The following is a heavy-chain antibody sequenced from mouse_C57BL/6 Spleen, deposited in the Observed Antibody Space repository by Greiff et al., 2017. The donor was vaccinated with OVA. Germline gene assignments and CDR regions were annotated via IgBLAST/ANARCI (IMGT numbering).Heavy chain of an antibody. D-gene: IGHD2-1*01. V-gene: IGHV1-52*01. CDR3: AREGDGNFYFDY. CDR2: IDPSDSET. J-gene: IGHJ2*01. Sequence: QVQPQQPGAELVRPGSSVKLSCKASGYTFTSYWMHWVKQRPIQGLEWIGNIDPSDSETHYNQKFKDKATLTVDKSSSTAYMQLSSLTSEDSAVYYCAREGDGNFYFDYWGQGTTLTVSS. CDR1: GYTFTSYW.